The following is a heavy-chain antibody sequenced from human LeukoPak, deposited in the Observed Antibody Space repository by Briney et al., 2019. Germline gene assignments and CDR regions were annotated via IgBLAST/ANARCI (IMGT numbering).Heavy chain of an antibody. Sequence: GESLKISCKGSGYSFTSYWIGWVRQMPGKGLEWMGIIYPGDSDTRYSPSFQGQVTISADKSISTAYLQWSSLKASDTAMYYCARHVVGGTTLHYYYYMDVWGKGTTVTVSS. J-gene: IGHJ6*03. V-gene: IGHV5-51*01. D-gene: IGHD1-7*01. CDR1: GYSFTSYW. CDR2: IYPGDSDT. CDR3: ARHVVGGTTLHYYYYMDV.